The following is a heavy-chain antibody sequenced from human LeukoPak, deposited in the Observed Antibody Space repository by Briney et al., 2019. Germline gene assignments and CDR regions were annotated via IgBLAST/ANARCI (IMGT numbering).Heavy chain of an antibody. D-gene: IGHD2-15*01. CDR3: AREEGLGDCSGGSCYPQSVY. V-gene: IGHV1-2*02. CDR1: GYTFTGYY. CDR2: INPNSGGT. Sequence: EASVTVSCKASGYTFTGYYMHWVRQAPGQGLEWMGWINPNSGGTNYAQKFQGRVTMTRDTSISTAYMELSRLRSDDTAVYYCAREEGLGDCSGGSCYPQSVYWGQGTLVTVSS. J-gene: IGHJ4*02.